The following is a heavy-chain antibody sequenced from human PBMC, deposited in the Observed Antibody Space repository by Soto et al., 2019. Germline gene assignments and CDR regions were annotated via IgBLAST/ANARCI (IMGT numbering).Heavy chain of an antibody. Sequence: EVQLLESGGGLVQPGGSLRLSCAASGFTFSNYAMSWVRQAPGKGLEWVSTISGAGGATFYADSVKGRFTISRDNSKSTLLLQLNSLRAEDTAIYYCAQDHGTYASVGGDYWGQGTLVTVSS. D-gene: IGHD1-26*01. J-gene: IGHJ4*02. V-gene: IGHV3-23*01. CDR3: AQDHGTYASVGGDY. CDR1: GFTFSNYA. CDR2: ISGAGGAT.